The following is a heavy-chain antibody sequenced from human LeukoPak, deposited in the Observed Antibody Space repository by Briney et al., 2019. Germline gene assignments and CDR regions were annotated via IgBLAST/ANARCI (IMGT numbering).Heavy chain of an antibody. V-gene: IGHV1-2*02. CDR2: INPNSGGT. Sequence: ASVKVSCKASGYTFTGYYMHWVRQAPGQGLEWMGWINPNSGGTNYAQKFQGRVTMTRDTSISTAYMELSRLRSDDTAVYYCARNRVRGTSPYYYGSGAKDYWGQGTLVTVSS. D-gene: IGHD3-10*01. J-gene: IGHJ4*02. CDR3: ARNRVRGTSPYYYGSGAKDY. CDR1: GYTFTGYY.